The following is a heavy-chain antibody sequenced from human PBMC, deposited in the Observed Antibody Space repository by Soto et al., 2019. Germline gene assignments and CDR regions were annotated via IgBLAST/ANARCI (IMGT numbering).Heavy chain of an antibody. V-gene: IGHV4-59*08. CDR2: IYYSGST. D-gene: IGHD6-13*01. CDR1: GGSIRSYY. J-gene: IGHJ5*02. CDR3: ARLRIAAAGNWFDP. Sequence: TLSLTCTVSGGSIRSYYWSWIRQPPGKGLEWIGYIYYSGSTNYNPSLKSRVTISVDTSKNQFSLKLSSVTAADTAVYYCARLRIAAAGNWFDPWGQGTLVTVSS.